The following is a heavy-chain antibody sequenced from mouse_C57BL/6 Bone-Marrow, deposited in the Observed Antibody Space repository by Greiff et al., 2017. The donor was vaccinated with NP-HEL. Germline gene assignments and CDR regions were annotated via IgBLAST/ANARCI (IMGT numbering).Heavy chain of an antibody. V-gene: IGHV1-81*01. J-gene: IGHJ4*01. CDR3: ARGAALTGTGGDAMDY. CDR2: IYPRSGNT. CDR1: GYTFTSYG. D-gene: IGHD4-1*01. Sequence: VKLQQSGAELARPGASVKLSCKASGYTFTSYGISWVKRRTGQGLEWIGEIYPRSGNTYYNEKFKGKATLTADKSSSTAYMELRSLTSEDSAVYFCARGAALTGTGGDAMDYWGQGTSVTVSS.